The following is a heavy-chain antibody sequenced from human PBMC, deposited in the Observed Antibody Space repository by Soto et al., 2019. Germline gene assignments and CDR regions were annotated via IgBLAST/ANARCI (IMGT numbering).Heavy chain of an antibody. J-gene: IGHJ4*02. CDR2: ISSSSSYI. CDR3: ARRVLWAGTRVYYFDY. CDR1: GFTFSSYS. V-gene: IGHV3-21*01. Sequence: EVQLVESGGGLVKPGGSLRLSCAAPGFTFSSYSMNWVRQAPGKGLEWVSSISSSSSYIYYADSVKGRFTISRDNAKNSLYLQMNSLRAEDTAVYYCARRVLWAGTRVYYFDYWGQGTLVTVSS. D-gene: IGHD6-19*01.